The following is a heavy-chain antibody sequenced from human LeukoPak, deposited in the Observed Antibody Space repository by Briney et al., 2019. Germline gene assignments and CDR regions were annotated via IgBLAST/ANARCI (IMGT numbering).Heavy chain of an antibody. CDR2: ISSSSSYI. CDR1: GFTFSSYG. Sequence: PGGSLRLSCAASGFTFSSYGMNWVRQAPGKGLEWVSSISSSSSYIYYADSVKGRFTISRDNAKNSLYLQMNSLRAEDTAVYYCARAHREANYYDSSGYYLKPYYFDYWGQGTLVTVSS. D-gene: IGHD3-22*01. J-gene: IGHJ4*02. V-gene: IGHV3-21*01. CDR3: ARAHREANYYDSSGYYLKPYYFDY.